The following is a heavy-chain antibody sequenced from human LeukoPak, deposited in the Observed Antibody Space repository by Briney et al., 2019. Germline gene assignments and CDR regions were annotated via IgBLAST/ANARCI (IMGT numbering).Heavy chain of an antibody. D-gene: IGHD1-26*01. J-gene: IGHJ3*02. CDR2: ISAYNGNT. Sequence: ASVKVSCKASGYTFTSYGISWVRQAPGQGLEWMGWISAYNGNTNYAQKLQGRVTMTTDTSTSTAYMELRSLRSDDTAVYYCARDPPRGGSLLRDAFDIWGQGTMVTVSS. V-gene: IGHV1-18*01. CDR3: ARDPPRGGSLLRDAFDI. CDR1: GYTFTSYG.